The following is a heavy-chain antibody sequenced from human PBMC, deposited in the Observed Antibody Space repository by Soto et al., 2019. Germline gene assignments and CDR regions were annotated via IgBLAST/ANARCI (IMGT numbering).Heavy chain of an antibody. CDR3: ARKHCTNGVCYTLSGGMDV. V-gene: IGHV3-30-3*01. CDR1: GFTFSSYA. J-gene: IGHJ6*02. CDR2: ISYDGSNK. Sequence: QVQLVESGGGVVQPGRSLRLSCAASGFTFSSYAMHWVRQAPGKGLEWVAVISYDGSNKYYADSVKGRFTISRDNSKNTLYLQMNSLRAEDTAVYYCARKHCTNGVCYTLSGGMDVWGQGTTVTVSS. D-gene: IGHD2-8*01.